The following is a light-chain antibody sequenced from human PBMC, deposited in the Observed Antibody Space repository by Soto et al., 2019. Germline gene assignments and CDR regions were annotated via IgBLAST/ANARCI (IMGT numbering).Light chain of an antibody. CDR1: QSVSSY. V-gene: IGKV3D-15*01. Sequence: EIVLTQSPATLSLSPRERATLSCRASQSVSSYLAWYQQKPGQAPRLLIYGASTRATDIPARFSGSGSGTEFALTISSLQSEDFAVYYCQQYNNWQTFGQGTKVDIK. CDR2: GAS. J-gene: IGKJ2*01. CDR3: QQYNNWQT.